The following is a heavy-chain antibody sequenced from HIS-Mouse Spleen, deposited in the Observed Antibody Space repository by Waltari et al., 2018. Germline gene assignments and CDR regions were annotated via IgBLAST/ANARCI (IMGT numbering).Heavy chain of an antibody. CDR2: IYYSGST. Sequence: QLQLQESGPGLVKPSETLSLTCTVSGGSISSSSYYWGWIRQPPGKGLEWIGSIYYSGSTYYNPSLKSRVTISVDTSKNQFSLKLSSVTAADTAVYYCARDIRYYYYYGMDVWGQGTTVTVSS. CDR1: GGSISSSSYY. D-gene: IGHD1-20*01. CDR3: ARDIRYYYYYGMDV. V-gene: IGHV4-39*07. J-gene: IGHJ6*02.